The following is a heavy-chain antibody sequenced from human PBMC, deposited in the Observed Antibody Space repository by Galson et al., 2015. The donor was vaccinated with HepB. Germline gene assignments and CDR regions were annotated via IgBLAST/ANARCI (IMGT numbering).Heavy chain of an antibody. J-gene: IGHJ4*02. CDR3: ARLVPPDSGWANFDY. D-gene: IGHD6-19*01. V-gene: IGHV1-69*13. CDR2: IIPIFGTA. CDR1: GGTFSSYA. Sequence: SVKVSCKASGGTFSSYAISWVRQAPGQGLEWMGGIIPIFGTANYAQKFQGRVTITADESTSTAYMELSSLRSEDTAVYYCARLVPPDSGWANFDYWGQGTLVTVSS.